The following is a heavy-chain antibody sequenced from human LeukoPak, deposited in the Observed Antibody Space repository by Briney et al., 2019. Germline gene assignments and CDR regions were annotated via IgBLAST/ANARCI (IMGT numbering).Heavy chain of an antibody. CDR2: IIPIFGTA. CDR1: GGTFSSYA. J-gene: IGHJ6*03. Sequence: SVKVSCKAPGGTFSSYAISWVRQAPGQGLEWMGGIIPIFGTANYAQKFQGRVTITTDESTSTAYMELSSLRSEDTAVYYCARDGGSDTAMAYYYMDVWGKGTTVTVSS. CDR3: ARDGGSDTAMAYYYMDV. D-gene: IGHD5-18*01. V-gene: IGHV1-69*05.